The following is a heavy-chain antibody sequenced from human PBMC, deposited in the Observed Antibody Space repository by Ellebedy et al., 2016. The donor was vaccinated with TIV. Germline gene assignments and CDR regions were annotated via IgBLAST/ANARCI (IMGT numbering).Heavy chain of an antibody. J-gene: IGHJ4*02. CDR2: IRAYTGNT. Sequence: AASVTVSCKASGYIFTNYRIIWVRQAPGQGIEWMGWIRAYTGNTKYTQHLQDRVTMTTDTSTTTAYMELRSLRYDDTAVYYCARDGDGSTRPQDYWGQGTLVTVSS. CDR3: ARDGDGSTRPQDY. CDR1: GYIFTNYR. D-gene: IGHD6-19*01. V-gene: IGHV1-18*01.